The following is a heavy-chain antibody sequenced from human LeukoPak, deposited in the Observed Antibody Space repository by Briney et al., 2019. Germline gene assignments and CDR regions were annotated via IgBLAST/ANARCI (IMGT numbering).Heavy chain of an antibody. V-gene: IGHV3-20*04. J-gene: IGHJ4*02. CDR1: GFGFGNHG. Sequence: PGGSLRLSCSASGFGFGNHGMSWVRQVPGKGLQWVSGINWSGGSTGYADPVRGRFTISRDNAMNSLYLQMDSLTAEDTASYYCARDPFTSPFYFDHWGQGTLVTVSS. CDR3: ARDPFTSPFYFDH. D-gene: IGHD2-2*01. CDR2: INWSGGST.